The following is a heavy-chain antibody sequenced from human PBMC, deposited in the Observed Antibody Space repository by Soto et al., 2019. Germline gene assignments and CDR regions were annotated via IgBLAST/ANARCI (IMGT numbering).Heavy chain of an antibody. CDR2: IYTSGST. CDR3: ARESTVVTLRTFDI. Sequence: QVHLQESGPGLVKPSETLSLTCTVSGGSISSYFCSWTRKPAGKGLEWIGRIYTSGSTNYNPSLKSRVTMSVDTSKNQFSLKLSSVTAADTAVYYCARESTVVTLRTFDIWGQGTMVTVSS. CDR1: GGSISSYF. J-gene: IGHJ3*02. V-gene: IGHV4-4*07. D-gene: IGHD2-21*02.